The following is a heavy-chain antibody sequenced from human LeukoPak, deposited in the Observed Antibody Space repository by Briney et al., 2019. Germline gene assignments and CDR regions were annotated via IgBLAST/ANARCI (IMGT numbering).Heavy chain of an antibody. Sequence: GASVKVSCKASGYTFTSYDINWVRRATGQGLEWMGWMNPNSGNTGYAQKFQGRVTITRNTSVSTAYMELSSLRSEDTAVYYCARARYDFWSGYSAYYYYYMDVWGKGTTVTVSS. CDR3: ARARYDFWSGYSAYYYYYMDV. CDR1: GYTFTSYD. CDR2: MNPNSGNT. D-gene: IGHD3-3*01. J-gene: IGHJ6*03. V-gene: IGHV1-8*03.